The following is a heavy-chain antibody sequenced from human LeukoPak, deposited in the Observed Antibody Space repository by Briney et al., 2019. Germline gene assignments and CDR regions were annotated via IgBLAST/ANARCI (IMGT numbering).Heavy chain of an antibody. CDR2: IYYSGST. D-gene: IGHD1-26*01. J-gene: IGHJ4*02. V-gene: IGHV4-39*07. Sequence: SETLSLTCTVSGGSVSSSSYYWGWIRQPPGKGLEWIGSIYYSGSTYYNPSLKSRVTISVDTSKNQFSLKLSSVTAADTAVYYCARDTMGATTADYWGQGTLVTVSS. CDR1: GGSVSSSSYY. CDR3: ARDTMGATTADY.